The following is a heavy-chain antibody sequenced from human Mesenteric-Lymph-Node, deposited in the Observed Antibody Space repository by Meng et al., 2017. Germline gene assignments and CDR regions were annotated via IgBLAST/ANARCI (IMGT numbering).Heavy chain of an antibody. J-gene: IGHJ4*02. Sequence: GESLKISCAASGFTFSSYWMSWVRQAPGKGLEWVANIKQDGSEKYYVDSVKGRFTISRDNAKNSLYLQMNSLRAEDTAVYYCARDSYGSDFDYWGQGMLVTVSS. D-gene: IGHD5-18*01. V-gene: IGHV3-7*01. CDR1: GFTFSSYW. CDR3: ARDSYGSDFDY. CDR2: IKQDGSEK.